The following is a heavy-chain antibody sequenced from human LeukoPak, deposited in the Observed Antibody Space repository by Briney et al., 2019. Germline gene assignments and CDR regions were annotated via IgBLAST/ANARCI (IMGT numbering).Heavy chain of an antibody. Sequence: GGSLRLSCAASGFTFSSYSMNWVRQAPGKGLEWVSSISRSSSYIYYADSVKGRFTISRDNSKNTLHLQMNSLRAEDTAAYYCAKFAQRYCSGGSCHPFDYWGQGTLVTVSS. V-gene: IGHV3-21*04. CDR3: AKFAQRYCSGGSCHPFDY. D-gene: IGHD2-15*01. CDR2: ISRSSSYI. J-gene: IGHJ4*02. CDR1: GFTFSSYS.